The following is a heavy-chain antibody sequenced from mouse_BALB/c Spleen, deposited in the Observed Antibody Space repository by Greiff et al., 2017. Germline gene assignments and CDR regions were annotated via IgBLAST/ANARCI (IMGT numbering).Heavy chain of an antibody. Sequence: EVQLVESGGGLVKPGWSLKLSCAASGFTFSDYYLYWVGQTPDKSLVWVATISDGGSYTYYPDSVEGRFTIARDNPKNTLFLQMNSLRSEDTAMYYCARKDYEDAMDYWGQGTSVTVSS. V-gene: IGHV5-4*02. CDR3: ARKDYEDAMDY. J-gene: IGHJ4*01. CDR1: GFTFSDYY. D-gene: IGHD2-4*01. CDR2: ISDGGSYT.